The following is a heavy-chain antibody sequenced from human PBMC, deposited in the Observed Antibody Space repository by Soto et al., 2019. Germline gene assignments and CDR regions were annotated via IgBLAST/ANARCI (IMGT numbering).Heavy chain of an antibody. D-gene: IGHD5-12*01. CDR1: GGSISSYY. Sequence: SETLSLTCTVSGGSISSYYWSWIRQPPGKGLEWIGYIYYSGSTNYNPSLKNRVTISVDTSKNQFSLKLSSVTAADTAVYYCARGGIVATTQTNPNYYYYYYMDVWGKGTTVTVSS. J-gene: IGHJ6*03. V-gene: IGHV4-59*01. CDR2: IYYSGST. CDR3: ARGGIVATTQTNPNYYYYYYMDV.